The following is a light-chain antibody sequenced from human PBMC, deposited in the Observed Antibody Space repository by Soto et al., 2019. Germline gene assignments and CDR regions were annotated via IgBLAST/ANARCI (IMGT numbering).Light chain of an antibody. CDR3: QQYPSYFLT. CDR2: DAS. CDR1: QSISRS. Sequence: DIQMTQSPSTLSASVGDRVTITCRASQSISRSLAWYQQKSGKAPKLLIYDASSLESGVPSRFSGSGFGTEFPLTISGLQPDDFATYYCQQYPSYFLTFGPGTTVDMK. J-gene: IGKJ3*01. V-gene: IGKV1-5*01.